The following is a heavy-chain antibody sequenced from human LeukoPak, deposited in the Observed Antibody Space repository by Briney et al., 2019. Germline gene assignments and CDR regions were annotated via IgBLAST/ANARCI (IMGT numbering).Heavy chain of an antibody. CDR2: IYANGDT. CDR3: AKESRVRGVSIRESHYHYYYGMDV. Sequence: SETLSLTCSVSGGSINNFYWTRIRQPAGKGLEWTGRIYANGDTNYNPSLKSRVTLSVDTSKNQFSLKLNSVTAADTALYFCAKESRVRGVSIRESHYHYYYGMDVWGRGTTVTVSS. J-gene: IGHJ6*02. V-gene: IGHV4-4*07. D-gene: IGHD3-10*01. CDR1: GGSINNFY.